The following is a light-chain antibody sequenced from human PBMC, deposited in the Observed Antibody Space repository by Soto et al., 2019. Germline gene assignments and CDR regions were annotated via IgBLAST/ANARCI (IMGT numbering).Light chain of an antibody. J-gene: IGKJ4*01. Sequence: VLTQSPATLSVSPGERATRSCRASQSVNSNLAWYQQKPGQAPRLLLYGAFTRSIGIPARFSGSASGTEFTLTISSLQSEDCAVYDCQQYNDWPLTFGGGTKVES. CDR2: GAF. CDR1: QSVNSN. V-gene: IGKV3-15*01. CDR3: QQYNDWPLT.